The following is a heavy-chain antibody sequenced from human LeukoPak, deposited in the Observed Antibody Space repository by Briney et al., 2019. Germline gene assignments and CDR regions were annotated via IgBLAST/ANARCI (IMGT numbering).Heavy chain of an antibody. Sequence: SVKVSCKASGATFSSYAISWVRQAPGQGLEWMGGIIPIFGTANYAQKFQGRVTITADESTSTAYMELSSLRSEDTAVYYCASTTYYYGSGSYYNPFYFDYWGQGTLVTVSS. J-gene: IGHJ4*02. V-gene: IGHV1-69*13. D-gene: IGHD3-10*01. CDR3: ASTTYYYGSGSYYNPFYFDY. CDR1: GATFSSYA. CDR2: IIPIFGTA.